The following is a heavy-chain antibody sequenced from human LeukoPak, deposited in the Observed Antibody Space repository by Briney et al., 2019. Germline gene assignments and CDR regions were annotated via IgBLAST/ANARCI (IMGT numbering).Heavy chain of an antibody. Sequence: KASDTLSLTCAVSGDSISSSNWWGWIRQPPGKGLEWIGYIYYSGSTYYNPSLESRVTMSLDTSKNQISLNLSSVTAVDTAVYYCARAGPTTAVDAFDIWGLGAKVTVSS. CDR1: GDSISSSNW. V-gene: IGHV4-28*03. D-gene: IGHD1-26*01. CDR3: ARAGPTTAVDAFDI. J-gene: IGHJ3*02. CDR2: IYYSGST.